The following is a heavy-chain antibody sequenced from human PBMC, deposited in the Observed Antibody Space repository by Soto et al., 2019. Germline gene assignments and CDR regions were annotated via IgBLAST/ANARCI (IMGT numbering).Heavy chain of an antibody. Sequence: EVQLVESGGGLVKPGGSLRLSCAASGFTFSSYSMNWVRQAPGKGLEWVSSISSSSSYIYYADSVKGRFTISRDNAKNSLYLQMNSLRAEDTAVYYCARVGGYCSGGSCHDGMDVWGQGTTVTVSS. CDR2: ISSSSSYI. CDR1: GFTFSSYS. D-gene: IGHD2-15*01. V-gene: IGHV3-21*01. J-gene: IGHJ6*02. CDR3: ARVGGYCSGGSCHDGMDV.